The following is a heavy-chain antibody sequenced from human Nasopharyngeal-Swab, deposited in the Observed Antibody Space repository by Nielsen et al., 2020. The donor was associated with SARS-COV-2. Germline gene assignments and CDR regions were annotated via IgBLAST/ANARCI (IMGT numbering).Heavy chain of an antibody. D-gene: IGHD2-15*01. CDR2: IYYSGST. Sequence: SETLSLTSTVSGGSISSSSYYWGWIRQPPGKGLEWIGSIYYSGSTYYNPSLKSRVTISVDTSKNQFSLKLSSVTAADTAVYYCAREAPYCSGGSCYHYYMDVWGKGTTVTVSS. CDR3: AREAPYCSGGSCYHYYMDV. V-gene: IGHV4-39*07. J-gene: IGHJ6*03. CDR1: GGSISSSSYY.